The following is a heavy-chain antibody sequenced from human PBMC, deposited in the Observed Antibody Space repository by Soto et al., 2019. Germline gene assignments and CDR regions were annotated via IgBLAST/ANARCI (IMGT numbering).Heavy chain of an antibody. CDR3: ARNPGIAAALPFFFDY. Sequence: ASVKVSCKASGYTFTSYGISWVRQAPGQGLEWMGWISAYNGNTNYAQKLQGRVTMTTDTSTSTAYMELRSLRSADTAVYYCARNPGIAAALPFFFDYWGQGTLVTVSS. CDR1: GYTFTSYG. J-gene: IGHJ4*02. V-gene: IGHV1-18*01. D-gene: IGHD6-13*01. CDR2: ISAYNGNT.